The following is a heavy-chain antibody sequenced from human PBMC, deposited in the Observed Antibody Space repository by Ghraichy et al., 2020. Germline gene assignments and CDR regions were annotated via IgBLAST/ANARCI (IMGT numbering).Heavy chain of an antibody. Sequence: SGPTLVKPTQTLTLTCTFSGFSLSTSGVGVGWIRQPPGKALEWLALIYWDDDKRYSPSLKSRLTITKDTSKNQVVLTMTNMDPVDTATYYCAHAAPDTAMDGGSYYVFRFDPWGQGTLVTVSS. CDR1: GFSLSTSGVG. J-gene: IGHJ5*02. CDR2: IYWDDDK. D-gene: IGHD5-18*01. CDR3: AHAAPDTAMDGGSYYVFRFDP. V-gene: IGHV2-5*02.